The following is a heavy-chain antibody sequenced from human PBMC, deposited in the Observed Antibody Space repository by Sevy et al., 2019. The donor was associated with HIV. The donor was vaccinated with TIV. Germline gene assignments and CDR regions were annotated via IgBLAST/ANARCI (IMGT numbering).Heavy chain of an antibody. Sequence: GGSLRLSCAASGFTFSKYSMSWVRQPPGKGLEWVSTLSFGCGEINHADSVKGRFTISRDNSKNSLYLQMNNLRAEDTAVYDCARDGCTKPHDYWGQGTLVTVSS. V-gene: IGHV3-23*01. CDR3: ARDGCTKPHDY. CDR1: GFTFSKYS. CDR2: LSFGCGEI. D-gene: IGHD2-8*01. J-gene: IGHJ4*02.